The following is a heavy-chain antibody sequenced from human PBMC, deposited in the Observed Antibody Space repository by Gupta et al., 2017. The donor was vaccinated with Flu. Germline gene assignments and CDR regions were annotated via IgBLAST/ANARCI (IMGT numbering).Heavy chain of an antibody. CDR3: GKGLWSVGAISDS. CDR1: GFIFTDYA. V-gene: IGHV3-23*01. CDR2: INSIGVST. J-gene: IGHJ5*01. Sequence: ASGFIFTDYAMTWVRQPPGKGLEWVSDINSIGVSTNYADSVQGRFTISRDNSKNTLYLQMNSLRAEDTALYYCGKGLWSVGAISDSWGQGTLVTVSS. D-gene: IGHD1-26*01.